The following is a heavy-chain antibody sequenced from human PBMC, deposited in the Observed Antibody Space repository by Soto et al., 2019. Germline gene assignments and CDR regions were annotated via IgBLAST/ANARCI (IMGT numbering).Heavy chain of an antibody. Sequence: GASVKVSCKASGYTFTSYYMHWVRQAPGQGLEWMGIINPSGGSTSYAQKFQGRVTITADKSTSTAYMELSSLRSEDTAVYYCARDRGRITMVRGADYGMDVWGQGTTVTVSS. CDR3: ARDRGRITMVRGADYGMDV. V-gene: IGHV1-46*01. D-gene: IGHD3-10*01. CDR1: GYTFTSYY. CDR2: INPSGGST. J-gene: IGHJ6*02.